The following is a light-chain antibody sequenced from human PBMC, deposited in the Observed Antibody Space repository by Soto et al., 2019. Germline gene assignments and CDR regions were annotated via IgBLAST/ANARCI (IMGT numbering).Light chain of an antibody. V-gene: IGKV1-39*01. Sequence: DIQMTQSPYSLSASVGDRVTITCRASQRISYRLNWYQQKPGKAPKLLIYAASNLQSGVPSRFSGSGSGTDFTLTITSLQPEDFATHCCQQTYITPWTFGQGTKVEVK. CDR1: QRISYR. J-gene: IGKJ1*01. CDR2: AAS. CDR3: QQTYITPWT.